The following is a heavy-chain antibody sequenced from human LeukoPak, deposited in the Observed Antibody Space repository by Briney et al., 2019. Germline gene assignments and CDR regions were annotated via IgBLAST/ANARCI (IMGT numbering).Heavy chain of an antibody. CDR2: IIPILGIA. Sequence: SVKVSCKASGGTFSSYAISWVRQAPGQGLEWMGRIIPILGIANYAQKFQGRVTITADKSTSTAYMELSSLRPEDTAVYYCAKPARGLGIQYGLDTWGQGTQVTVSS. V-gene: IGHV1-69*04. J-gene: IGHJ5*02. CDR3: AKPARGLGIQYGLDT. D-gene: IGHD3-16*01. CDR1: GGTFSSYA.